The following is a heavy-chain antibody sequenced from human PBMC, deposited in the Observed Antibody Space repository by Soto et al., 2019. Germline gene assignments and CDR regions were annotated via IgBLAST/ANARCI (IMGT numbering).Heavy chain of an antibody. D-gene: IGHD1-26*01. V-gene: IGHV1-2*02. CDR3: AKESRGYPQGTTSGPEDV. CDR1: VYTFSAYY. J-gene: IGHJ6*02. CDR2: MNAKSGGT. Sequence: GASVKVSCTASVYTFSAYYTHWVRQAPGQRLEWMGWMNAKSGGTYFAQKFQGRITLTRDTAISTAYMEVNSLRAEDTAVYYCAKESRGYPQGTTSGPEDVWGQGTTVTVSS.